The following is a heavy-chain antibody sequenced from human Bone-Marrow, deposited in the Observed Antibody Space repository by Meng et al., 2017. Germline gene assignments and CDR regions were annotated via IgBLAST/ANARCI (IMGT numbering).Heavy chain of an antibody. CDR1: GASISSSHW. CDR2: IYHDGST. Sequence: VRLEEWGPGLVKLSGTLSLTWAVFGASISSSHWWGWVRQPPGKGLEWIGEIYHDGSTNYTPSLKSRVTISVDKSKNQFSLKLSSVTAADTAVYYCARAAYDIWSGYAPWGQGSLVTVSS. D-gene: IGHD3-3*01. V-gene: IGHV4-4*02. J-gene: IGHJ5*02. CDR3: ARAAYDIWSGYAP.